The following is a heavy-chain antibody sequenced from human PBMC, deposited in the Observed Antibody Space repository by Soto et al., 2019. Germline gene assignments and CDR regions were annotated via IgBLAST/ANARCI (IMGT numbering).Heavy chain of an antibody. CDR2: ISPDGDNT. J-gene: IGHJ4*02. D-gene: IGHD1-1*01. V-gene: IGHV3-30-3*01. Sequence: QVQLVESGGGVVQPGTSLRLSCVASGFTFSSYAMQWVRQAPGKGLEWVAAISPDGDNTVYADSVKGRFTISRDNSKDTVFLDMDSLRDDDTALYYCARNWSLQLWGQGTLVTVSS. CDR1: GFTFSSYA. CDR3: ARNWSLQL.